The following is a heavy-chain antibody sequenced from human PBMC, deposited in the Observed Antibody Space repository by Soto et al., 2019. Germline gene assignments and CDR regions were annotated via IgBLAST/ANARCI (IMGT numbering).Heavy chain of an antibody. CDR2: IYYSGST. V-gene: IGHV4-30-4*01. CDR1: GGSISSGDYY. CDR3: AMLIWSGYLDVDY. Sequence: SETLSLTCTVSGGSISSGDYYWSWIRQPPGKGLEWIGYIYYSGSTYYNPSLKSRVTISVDTSKNQFSLKLSSVTAADTAVYYCAMLIWSGYLDVDYWGQGTLVTVSS. D-gene: IGHD3-3*01. J-gene: IGHJ4*02.